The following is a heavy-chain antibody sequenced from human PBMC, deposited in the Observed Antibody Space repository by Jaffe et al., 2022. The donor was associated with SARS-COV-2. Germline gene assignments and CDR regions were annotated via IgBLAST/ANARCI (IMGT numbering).Heavy chain of an antibody. Sequence: EVQLVESGGGLVQPGGSLRLSCAASGFTFSSYAMHWVRQAPGKGLEYVSAISSNGGSTYYANSVKGRFTISRDNSKNTLYLQMGSLRAEDMAVYYCARSGGSDAFDIWGQGTMVTVSS. CDR3: ARSGGSDAFDI. J-gene: IGHJ3*02. V-gene: IGHV3-64*01. D-gene: IGHD3-16*01. CDR1: GFTFSSYA. CDR2: ISSNGGST.